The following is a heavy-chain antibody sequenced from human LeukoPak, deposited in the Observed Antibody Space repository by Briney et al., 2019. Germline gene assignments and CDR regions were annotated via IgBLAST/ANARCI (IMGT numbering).Heavy chain of an antibody. CDR1: GFTLSRYA. CDR2: ISGSGGST. CDR3: AKEREWGIQLSYYYMDV. J-gene: IGHJ6*03. D-gene: IGHD5-18*01. V-gene: IGHV3-23*01. Sequence: GGSLRLSCAAFGFTLSRYALSWVRQAPGKGLEWVSAISGSGGSTFYADSVKGRFTISRDNSKNTLYLQMNSLRAEDTAVYYCAKEREWGIQLSYYYMDVWGKGTTVTVSS.